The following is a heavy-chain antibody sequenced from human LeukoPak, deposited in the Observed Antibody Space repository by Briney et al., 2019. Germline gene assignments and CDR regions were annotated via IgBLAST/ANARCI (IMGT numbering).Heavy chain of an antibody. V-gene: IGHV3-48*01. D-gene: IGHD1-26*01. CDR1: GFTFSTYN. J-gene: IGHJ5*01. CDR3: ARVGSRVDWFDY. CDR2: INSGGSAV. Sequence: GGSLRLSCAASGFTFSTYNMLWARQTPGKGLEWLFYINSGGSAVHYADSVKDRFTFSRDNAKNSLYLQMNSLRVEDTGIYYCARVGSRVDWFDYWGQGTRVTVSS.